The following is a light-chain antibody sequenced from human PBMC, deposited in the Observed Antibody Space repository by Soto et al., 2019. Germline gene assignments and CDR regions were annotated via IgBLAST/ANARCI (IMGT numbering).Light chain of an antibody. CDR1: SGHSNYA. CDR3: QTWDTGIVL. CDR2: VNSDGSH. J-gene: IGLJ2*01. V-gene: IGLV4-69*01. Sequence: LVLTQSPSASASLGASVKLTCTLSSGHSNYAIAWHQQLPEKGPRYLMKVNSDGSHSKGDGIPDRFSGSSSGAERYLTISSLQSEDEADYYCQTWDTGIVLFGGGTKLTVL.